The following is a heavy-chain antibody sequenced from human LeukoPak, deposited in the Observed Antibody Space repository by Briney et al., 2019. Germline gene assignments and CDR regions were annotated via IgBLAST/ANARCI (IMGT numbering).Heavy chain of an antibody. CDR2: ISSSNSYT. CDR3: AGRGCNNGICHFAY. V-gene: IGHV3-21*01. J-gene: IGHJ4*02. CDR1: GFTFSSYS. D-gene: IGHD2-8*01. Sequence: PGGSLRLSCAASGFTFSSYSMNWVRQAPGKGLEWVSSISSSNSYTYYADSVKGRFTISRDNAKNSLSLQMNSLRAEDTAVYYCAGRGCNNGICHFAYRGQGTLVTVSP.